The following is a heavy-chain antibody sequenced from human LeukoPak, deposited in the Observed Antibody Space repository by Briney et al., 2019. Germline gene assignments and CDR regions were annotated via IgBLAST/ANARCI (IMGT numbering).Heavy chain of an antibody. D-gene: IGHD3-22*01. Sequence: SETLSLTCTVSGGSSSSYYWSWIRQPAGKGLEWIGRIYTSGSTNYNPSLESRVTISVDKSKNQFSLKLSSVTAADTAVYYCASQYYYDSSGYRSWGQGTLVTVSS. V-gene: IGHV4-4*07. CDR3: ASQYYYDSSGYRS. CDR1: GGSSSSYY. CDR2: IYTSGST. J-gene: IGHJ5*02.